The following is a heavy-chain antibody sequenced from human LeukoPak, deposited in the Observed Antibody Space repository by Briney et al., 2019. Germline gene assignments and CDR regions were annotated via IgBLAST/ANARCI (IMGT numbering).Heavy chain of an antibody. D-gene: IGHD7-27*01. CDR2: IYSGGST. Sequence: GGSLRLTCAASGLIVSRNYLRWVGQPPGKGLEGVAVIYSGGSTYYADSVQGRFTISRDNSKNKLYLQMNSLRAEDTAVYYCARVLSGDDAFDIWGQGTMVTVSS. CDR3: ARVLSGDDAFDI. V-gene: IGHV3-53*01. J-gene: IGHJ3*02. CDR1: GLIVSRNY.